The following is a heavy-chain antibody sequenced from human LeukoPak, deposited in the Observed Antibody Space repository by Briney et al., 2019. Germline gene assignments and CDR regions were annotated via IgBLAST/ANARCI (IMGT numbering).Heavy chain of an antibody. V-gene: IGHV4-59*01. CDR2: MYYSGST. Sequence: SETLSLTCTVSGGSISSYYWSWIRQPPGKGLEWMGYMYYSGSTNYNPSPKSRVTISVDTSKNQFSLKLNSVTAADTAVYYCARDRVVPGTTAIYYYTMDVWGQGTTVTVSS. CDR3: ARDRVVPGTTAIYYYTMDV. D-gene: IGHD2-2*01. J-gene: IGHJ6*02. CDR1: GGSISSYY.